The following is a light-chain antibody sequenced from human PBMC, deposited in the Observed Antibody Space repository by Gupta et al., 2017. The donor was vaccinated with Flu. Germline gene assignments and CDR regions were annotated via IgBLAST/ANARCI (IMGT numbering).Light chain of an antibody. V-gene: IGLV6-57*03. J-gene: IGLJ2*01. CDR2: ENN. CDR1: SGSIASNY. CDR3: QSYDYSNHAV. Sequence: NFMLTQPHSVSESPGKTVTISCTRTSGSIASNYVQWYQHRPGRAPTTVIYENNKRPSGVPDRFSGSIDGSSDSASLTISGLKTEDEADYYCQSYDYSNHAVLGGGTKLTVL.